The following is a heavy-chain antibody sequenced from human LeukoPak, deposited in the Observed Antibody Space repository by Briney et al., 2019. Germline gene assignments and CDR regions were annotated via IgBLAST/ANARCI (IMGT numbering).Heavy chain of an antibody. V-gene: IGHV4-34*01. CDR3: AATNYYDSSGYYYY. CDR1: GGSFSGYY. CDR2: INHSGST. D-gene: IGHD3-22*01. J-gene: IGHJ4*02. Sequence: SETLSLTCAVYGGSFSGYYWSWIRQPPGKGLEWIGEINHSGSTNYNPSLKSRVTISVDTSKNQFSLKLNSVTAADTAVYYCAATNYYDSSGYYYYWGQGTLVTVSS.